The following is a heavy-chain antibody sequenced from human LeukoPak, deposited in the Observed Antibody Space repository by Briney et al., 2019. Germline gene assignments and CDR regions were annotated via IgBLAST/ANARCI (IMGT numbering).Heavy chain of an antibody. D-gene: IGHD1-26*01. CDR1: GYSLSELS. CDR3: ATAKALLPHS. J-gene: IGHJ4*02. Sequence: ASVKVSCKVSGYSLSELSTHWVRPAPGQGLEWMGGFDPGDDETIYAQKFQGRVTMTEDTSTDTAYLELSSLRSEDTAVYFCATAKALLPHSWGQGTPVSVSS. V-gene: IGHV1-24*01. CDR2: FDPGDDET.